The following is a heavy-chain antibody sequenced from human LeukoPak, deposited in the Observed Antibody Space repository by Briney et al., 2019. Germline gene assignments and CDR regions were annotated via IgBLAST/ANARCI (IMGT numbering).Heavy chain of an antibody. CDR1: GGSIGSSPYY. CDR3: AKGAGGFSYYNWFDP. CDR2: IYYSGTT. Sequence: SETLSLTCTVSGGSIGSSPYYWGWIRQPPGKGLEWIGSIYYSGTTHYNPSLESRVTISVDTSKNQFSLKLASVTAADTAIYYCAKGAGGFSYYNWFDPWGQGTLVTVSS. J-gene: IGHJ5*02. D-gene: IGHD5-18*01. V-gene: IGHV4-39*07.